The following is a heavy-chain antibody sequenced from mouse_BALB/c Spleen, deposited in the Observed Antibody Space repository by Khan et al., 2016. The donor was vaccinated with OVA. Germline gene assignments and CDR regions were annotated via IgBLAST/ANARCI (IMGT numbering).Heavy chain of an antibody. CDR2: IWADGGT. D-gene: IGHD2-3*01. CDR1: GFSLTSYS. Sequence: VQLQQSGPGLVAPSQSLSITCTVSGFSLTSYSVHWVRQPPGKGLEWLGVIWADGGTNYNSALMSRLSITKDNSMSQVFLKMNSLQTDDTAIYXGARRDDGYPEWYFDVWGAGTTVTVSS. J-gene: IGHJ1*01. V-gene: IGHV2-9*02. CDR3: ARRDDGYPEWYFDV.